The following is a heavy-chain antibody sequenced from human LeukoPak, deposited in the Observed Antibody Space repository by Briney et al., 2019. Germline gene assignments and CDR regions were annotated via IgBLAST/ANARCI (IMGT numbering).Heavy chain of an antibody. CDR1: GFALDDYG. V-gene: IGHV3-20*04. D-gene: IGHD4-23*01. Sequence: GGSLRLSCAASGFALDDYGMSWVRQAPGKGLERVPGVKWNGATTGYADSVKGRFTISRDNAKSSLFLQMNSLRAEDTALYYCARDDGDNYYFDYWGQGTLVTVSS. J-gene: IGHJ4*02. CDR2: VKWNGATT. CDR3: ARDDGDNYYFDY.